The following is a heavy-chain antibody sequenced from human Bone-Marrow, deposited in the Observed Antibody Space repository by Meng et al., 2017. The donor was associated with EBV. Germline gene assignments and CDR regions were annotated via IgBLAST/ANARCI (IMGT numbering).Heavy chain of an antibody. V-gene: IGHV4-34*01. CDR3: ARTSGIAAAGANDLDY. CDR2: INHSGST. D-gene: IGHD6-13*01. CDR1: GGSFSGYY. Sequence: QVQLQQWGAGLLKPSETLSLTCAVYGGSFSGYYWSWIRQPPGKGLEWIGEINHSGSTNYNPSLKSRVTISVDTSKNQFSLKLSSVTAADTAVYYCARTSGIAAAGANDLDYWGQGTLVTVSS. J-gene: IGHJ4*02.